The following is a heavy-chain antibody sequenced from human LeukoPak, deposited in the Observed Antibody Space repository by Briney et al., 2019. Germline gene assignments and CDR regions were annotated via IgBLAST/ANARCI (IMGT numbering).Heavy chain of an antibody. D-gene: IGHD3-22*01. J-gene: IGHJ6*02. Sequence: PGGSLRLSCAASGFTFSSYSMNWVRRAPGKGLEWVSSISSSSSYIYYADSVKGRFTISRDNAKNSLYLQMNSLRAEDTAVYYCARERNYYDSSGYYPDYYYYGMDVWGQGTTVTVSS. CDR3: ARERNYYDSSGYYPDYYYYGMDV. CDR1: GFTFSSYS. CDR2: ISSSSSYI. V-gene: IGHV3-21*01.